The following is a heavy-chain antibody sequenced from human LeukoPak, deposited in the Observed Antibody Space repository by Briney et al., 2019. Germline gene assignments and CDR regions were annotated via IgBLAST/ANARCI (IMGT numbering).Heavy chain of an antibody. J-gene: IGHJ2*01. V-gene: IGHV3-48*04. D-gene: IGHD2-15*01. Sequence: GGSLRLSCAASGFTLSGYGMNWVRQAPGKGLEWVSYISSSTRIIYYADSVKGRLTISRDNARNSLYLQVNSLRAEDTAVYYCVRDGLAAATLHWCFDLWGRGTLVTVSS. CDR1: GFTLSGYG. CDR3: VRDGLAAATLHWCFDL. CDR2: ISSSTRII.